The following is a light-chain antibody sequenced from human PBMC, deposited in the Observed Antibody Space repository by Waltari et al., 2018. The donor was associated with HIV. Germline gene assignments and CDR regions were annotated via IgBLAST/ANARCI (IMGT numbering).Light chain of an antibody. J-gene: IGLJ2*01. CDR1: SGLNVGIYS. Sequence: QAVLTQPASLSASPGASASLPCTSRSGLNVGIYSIYWYQQKSGSPPQYLLRYKSDSDKQLGSGVPSRFSGSKDASANAGILLISGLQSEDEADYYCMIWHSSAWVFGGGTKLTVL. CDR2: YKSDSDK. CDR3: MIWHSSAWV. V-gene: IGLV5-45*01.